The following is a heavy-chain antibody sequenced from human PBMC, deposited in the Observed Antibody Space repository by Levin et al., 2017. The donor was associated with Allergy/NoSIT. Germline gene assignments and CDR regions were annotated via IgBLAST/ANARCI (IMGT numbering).Heavy chain of an antibody. J-gene: IGHJ4*02. V-gene: IGHV3-7*01. CDR3: ARDLFGGLSDFDY. D-gene: IGHD3-10*01. Sequence: GGSLRLSCAVSGFTFSSYWMSWVRQAPGKGLEWVANIKEDGSDKNYVDSVKGRFTISRDNAKNSLFLQMNSLRAEDTAVYFCARDLFGGLSDFDYWGQGTLVTVSS. CDR2: IKEDGSDK. CDR1: GFTFSSYW.